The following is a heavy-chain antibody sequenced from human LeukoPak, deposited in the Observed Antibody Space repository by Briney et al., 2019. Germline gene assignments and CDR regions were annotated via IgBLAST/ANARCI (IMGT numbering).Heavy chain of an antibody. V-gene: IGHV1-2*02. J-gene: IGHJ4*02. Sequence: ASVKVSCKASGYTFIGYYMHWVRQAPGQGLEWMGWINPNSGGTNYAQKFQGRVTMTRDTSISTAYMELSRLRSDDTAVYYCAREAQVVVTALGYWGQGTLVTVSS. CDR2: INPNSGGT. CDR1: GYTFIGYY. D-gene: IGHD2-21*02. CDR3: AREAQVVVTALGY.